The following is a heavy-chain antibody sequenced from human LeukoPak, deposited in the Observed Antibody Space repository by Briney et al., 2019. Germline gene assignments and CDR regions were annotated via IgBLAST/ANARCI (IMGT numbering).Heavy chain of an antibody. CDR3: AKVMGERFGNGAFDI. CDR2: IWFDGSNN. CDR1: GFTFSSYG. J-gene: IGHJ3*02. D-gene: IGHD2-8*01. V-gene: IGHV3-33*06. Sequence: GGSLRLSCAASGFTFSSYGMHWVREAPGKGLEWVAVIWFDGSNNYYADSVKGRFTISRDNSKNTLSLQVNSLRAEDTAVYYCAKVMGERFGNGAFDIWGQGTMVTVSS.